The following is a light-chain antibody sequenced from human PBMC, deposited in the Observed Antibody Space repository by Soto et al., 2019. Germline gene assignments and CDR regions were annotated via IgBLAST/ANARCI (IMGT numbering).Light chain of an antibody. CDR3: QQYNNWPRT. CDR2: AAS. CDR1: QSVSSSF. Sequence: EVVLTQSPGTLPLSPGERATLSCRASQSVSSSFLAWYQQKPGQAPRLLIHAASTGATGIPARFRGSGSGTDFTLTISSLEPEDSAVYYCQQYNNWPRTFGQGTKVDIK. V-gene: IGKV3-20*01. J-gene: IGKJ1*01.